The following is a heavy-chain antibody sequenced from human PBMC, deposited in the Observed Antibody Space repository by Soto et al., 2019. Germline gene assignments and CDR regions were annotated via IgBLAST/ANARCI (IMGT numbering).Heavy chain of an antibody. CDR3: ARGAYYDFWSGEEENNWFDP. J-gene: IGHJ5*02. Sequence: ASVKLSCKASGYTFTSYGISWVRQAPGQGLEWMGWISAYNGNTNYAQKLQGRVTMTTDTSTSTAYMELRSLRSDDTAVYYCARGAYYDFWSGEEENNWFDPWGQGTLVTVSS. CDR1: GYTFTSYG. CDR2: ISAYNGNT. D-gene: IGHD3-3*01. V-gene: IGHV1-18*01.